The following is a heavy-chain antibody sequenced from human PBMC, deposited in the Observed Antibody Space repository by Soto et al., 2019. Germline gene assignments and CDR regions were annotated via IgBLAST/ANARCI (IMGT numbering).Heavy chain of an antibody. Sequence: GASLKVSCKASGGTFSSYAISWVRQAPGQGLEWMGGIIPIFGTANYAQKIQGRVTITADESTSTASMELSRLRYEDTAVYYCARDRGSSYGYPPYYYGLDVCGQGTTVTVSS. J-gene: IGHJ6*02. D-gene: IGHD5-18*01. CDR3: ARDRGSSYGYPPYYYGLDV. CDR2: IIPIFGTA. CDR1: GGTFSSYA. V-gene: IGHV1-69*13.